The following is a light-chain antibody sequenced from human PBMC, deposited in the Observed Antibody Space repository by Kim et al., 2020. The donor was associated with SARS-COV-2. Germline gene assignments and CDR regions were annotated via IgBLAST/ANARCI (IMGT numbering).Light chain of an antibody. Sequence: EIVLTQSPGTLSLSPGERATLSCRASQSVSNNYLAWYQQKPGQAPRLLIYGASSRATGIPDRFSGSGSGTDFTLTISRLEPEDFAVYYCQQYGSSPYIFGQGTKVDIK. CDR3: QQYGSSPYI. CDR1: QSVSNNY. V-gene: IGKV3-20*01. J-gene: IGKJ2*01. CDR2: GAS.